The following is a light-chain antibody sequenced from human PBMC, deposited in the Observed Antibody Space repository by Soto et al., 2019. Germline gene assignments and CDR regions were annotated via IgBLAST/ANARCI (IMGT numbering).Light chain of an antibody. CDR2: DAS. CDR1: QSVKTY. J-gene: IGKJ4*01. Sequence: ETVLTQSPATLSLSPGERATLSCRASQSVKTYLAWYQQKPGQVPRLRIYDASNRATGIPARFSGSGSGTDFTLTISSLAPEDFAVYYCQSRSSWPPVLTFGGGTKVEIK. CDR3: QSRSSWPPVLT. V-gene: IGKV3-11*01.